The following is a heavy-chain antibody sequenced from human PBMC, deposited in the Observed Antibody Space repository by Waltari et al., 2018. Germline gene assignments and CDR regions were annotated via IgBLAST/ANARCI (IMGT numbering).Heavy chain of an antibody. Sequence: QLQLQESGPGLVTPSETLSLTCRVSGSSISSSNYYWGWIRQPPGKGLEWIGSMFNGGSTYYNPSLKSRVTISVDTSKNQFSLRLNSVTAADTAIYYCARHGYSGGWFDPWGQGTLVTVSS. V-gene: IGHV4-39*01. CDR1: GSSISSSNYY. D-gene: IGHD4-17*01. J-gene: IGHJ5*02. CDR3: ARHGYSGGWFDP. CDR2: MFNGGST.